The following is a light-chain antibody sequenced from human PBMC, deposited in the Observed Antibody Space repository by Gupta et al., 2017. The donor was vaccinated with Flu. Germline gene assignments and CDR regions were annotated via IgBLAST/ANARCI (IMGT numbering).Light chain of an antibody. Sequence: TVTISCTRSSGGIGSDCVHWLPHRPGRSPNPFIYQNDERPSGVPARFSGSIDTSSTSASLVIAGLMTEAEDDYYCQSYDGATWVFGGGTKLNVL. CDR3: QSYDGATWV. V-gene: IGLV6-57*01. CDR1: SGGIGSDC. CDR2: QND. J-gene: IGLJ3*02.